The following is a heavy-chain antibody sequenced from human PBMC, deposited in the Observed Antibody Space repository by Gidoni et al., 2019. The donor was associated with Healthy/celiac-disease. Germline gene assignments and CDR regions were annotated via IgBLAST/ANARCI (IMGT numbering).Heavy chain of an antibody. Sequence: QVQLVESGGGVVQPGRSLRLSCAASGFTFSSYGMHWVRQAPGKGLEWVAVISYDGSNKYYADSVKGRFTISRDNSKNTLYLQMNSLRAEDTAVYYCAKDPSRAAVAGTPSGYWGQGTLVTVSS. CDR3: AKDPSRAAVAGTPSGY. J-gene: IGHJ4*02. D-gene: IGHD6-19*01. CDR2: ISYDGSNK. V-gene: IGHV3-30*18. CDR1: GFTFSSYG.